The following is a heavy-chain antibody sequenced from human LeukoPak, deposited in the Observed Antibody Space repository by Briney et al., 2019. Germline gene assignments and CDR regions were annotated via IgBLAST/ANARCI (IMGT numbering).Heavy chain of an antibody. CDR1: GFTFSSYA. Sequence: GGSLRLSCAASGFTFSSYAMHWVRQAPGKGLEWVAVISYDGSNKYYADSVKGRFTISRDNSKNTLCLQMNSLRAEDTAVYYCASFESPEEIRSIAAAGTIDYWGQGTLVTVSS. CDR3: ASFESPEEIRSIAAAGTIDY. D-gene: IGHD6-13*01. J-gene: IGHJ4*02. V-gene: IGHV3-30*04. CDR2: ISYDGSNK.